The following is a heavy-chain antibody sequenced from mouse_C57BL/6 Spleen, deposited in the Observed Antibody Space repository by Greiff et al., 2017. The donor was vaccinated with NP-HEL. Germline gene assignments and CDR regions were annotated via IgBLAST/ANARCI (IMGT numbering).Heavy chain of an antibody. V-gene: IGHV1-82*01. J-gene: IGHJ2*01. Sequence: VQLQQSGPELVKPGASVKISCKASGYAFSSSWMNWVKQRPGKGLEWIGRIYPGDGDTNYNGKFKGKATLTADKSSSTAYMQLSSLTSEDSAVYFCATREGSSSYYFDYWGQGTTLTVSS. D-gene: IGHD1-1*01. CDR1: GYAFSSSW. CDR3: ATREGSSSYYFDY. CDR2: IYPGDGDT.